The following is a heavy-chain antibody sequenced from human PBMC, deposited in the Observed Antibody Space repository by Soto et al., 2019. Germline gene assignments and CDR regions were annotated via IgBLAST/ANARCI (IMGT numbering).Heavy chain of an antibody. CDR3: ARGGYDFWSGYYSIYMDV. CDR1: GGSISSYY. J-gene: IGHJ6*03. D-gene: IGHD3-3*01. Sequence: SETLSLTCTVSGGSISSYYWSWIRQPPGKGLEWIGYIYYSGSTNYNPSLKSRVTISVDASKNQFSLKLSSVTAADTAVYYCARGGYDFWSGYYSIYMDVWGKGTTVTVSS. CDR2: IYYSGST. V-gene: IGHV4-59*01.